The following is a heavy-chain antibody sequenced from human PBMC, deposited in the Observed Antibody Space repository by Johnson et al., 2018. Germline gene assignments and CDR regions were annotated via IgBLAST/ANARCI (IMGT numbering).Heavy chain of an antibody. CDR2: IRSGSSYI. J-gene: IGHJ6*03. CDR3: ARVSYYCMDV. CDR1: GFIFSTYS. V-gene: IGHV3-21*01. Sequence: EVQLLESGGGLVKPGGSLRLSCAASGFIFSTYSMNWVRQAPGKGLEWVSSIRSGSSYIYYADPVKGRFTNSRDNAKNSLYLQMNSLRAEDTAVYYCARVSYYCMDVWGKGTTVTVSS.